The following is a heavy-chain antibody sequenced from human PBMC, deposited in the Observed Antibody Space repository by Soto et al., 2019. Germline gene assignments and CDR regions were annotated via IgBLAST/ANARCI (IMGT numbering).Heavy chain of an antibody. CDR1: GYTFTSYA. V-gene: IGHV1-3*01. J-gene: IGHJ1*01. Sequence: QVQLVQSGAEVKKPGASVKVSCKASGYTFTSYAMHWVRQAPGQRLEWMGWINAGNGNTKYSQKFQGRVTITRDTPASPANMELSSLRSENRAVYYWAREGFFSSLCSSPGCHSQHGGQGPLFTFSS. CDR2: INAGNGNT. CDR3: AREGFFSSLCSSPGCHSQH. D-gene: IGHD2-2*01.